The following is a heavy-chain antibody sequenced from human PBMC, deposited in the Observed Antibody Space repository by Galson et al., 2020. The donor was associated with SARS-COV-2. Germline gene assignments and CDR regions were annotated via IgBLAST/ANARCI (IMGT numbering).Heavy chain of an antibody. V-gene: IGHV4-59*08. CDR3: ARHFCDSSGSKAYWFDP. J-gene: IGHJ5*02. CDR2: IYYSGST. CDR1: GGSISSYY. D-gene: IGHD3-22*01. Sequence: SQTLSLTCTVSGGSISSYYWSWIRQPPGKGLEWIGYIYYSGSTNYNPSLKSRVTISVDTSKNQFSLKLSSVTAADTAVYYCARHFCDSSGSKAYWFDPWGQGTLVTVSS.